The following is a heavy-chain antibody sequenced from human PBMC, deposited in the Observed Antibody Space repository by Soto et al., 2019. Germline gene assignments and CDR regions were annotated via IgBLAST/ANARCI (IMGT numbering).Heavy chain of an antibody. J-gene: IGHJ6*03. CDR1: GFTFSDYY. V-gene: IGHV3-11*01. D-gene: IGHD1-1*01. Sequence: PGGSLRLSCAASGFTFSDYYMSWIRQAPGKGLEWVSYISSSGSTIYYADSVKGRFTISRDNAKNSLYLQMNSLRAEDTAVYYCARDEETGTDYYYYYYYMDVWGKGTTVNVSS. CDR2: ISSSGSTI. CDR3: ARDEETGTDYYYYYYYMDV.